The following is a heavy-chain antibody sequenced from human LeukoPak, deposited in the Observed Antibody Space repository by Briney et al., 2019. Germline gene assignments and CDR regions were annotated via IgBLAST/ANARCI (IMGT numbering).Heavy chain of an antibody. J-gene: IGHJ3*02. CDR3: ARDPTTVTTGRDI. Sequence: GGSLRLSCAASGFTFSSYSMNWVRQAPGKGLDWVSSISSSSSYIYYADSVKGRFTISRDNAKNSLYLQMNSLRAEDTAVYYCARDPTTVTTGRDIWGQGTMVTVSS. CDR1: GFTFSSYS. V-gene: IGHV3-21*01. D-gene: IGHD4-17*01. CDR2: ISSSSSYI.